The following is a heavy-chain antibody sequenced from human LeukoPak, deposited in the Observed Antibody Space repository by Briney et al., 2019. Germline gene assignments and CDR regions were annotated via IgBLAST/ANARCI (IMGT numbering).Heavy chain of an antibody. D-gene: IGHD1-20*01. CDR2: IYYSGST. V-gene: IGHV4-39*01. J-gene: IGHJ4*02. CDR1: GGSISSSSYY. CDR3: ARQRYNWNDYDY. Sequence: SETLSLTCTASGGSISSSSYYWGWIRQPPGKGLEWIGSIYYSGSTYYNPSLKSRVTISVDTSKNQFSLKLSSVTAADTAVYYCARQRYNWNDYDYWGQGTLVTVSS.